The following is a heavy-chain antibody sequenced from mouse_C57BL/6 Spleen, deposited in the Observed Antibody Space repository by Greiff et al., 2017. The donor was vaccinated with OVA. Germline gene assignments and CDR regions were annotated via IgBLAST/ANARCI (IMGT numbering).Heavy chain of an antibody. CDR1: GFTFSSYG. CDR2: ISSGGSYT. J-gene: IGHJ2*01. V-gene: IGHV5-6*01. Sequence: EVKLMESGGDLVKPGGSLKLSCAASGFTFSSYGMSWVRQTPDKRLEWVATISSGGSYTYYPDSVKGRFTISRDNAKNTLYLQMSSLKSEDTAMYYCARQYDYFDYWGQGTTLTVSS. CDR3: ARQYDYFDY. D-gene: IGHD2-3*01.